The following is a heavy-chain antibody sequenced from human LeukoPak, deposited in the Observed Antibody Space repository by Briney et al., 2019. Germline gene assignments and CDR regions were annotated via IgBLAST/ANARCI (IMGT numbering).Heavy chain of an antibody. J-gene: IGHJ3*02. V-gene: IGHV3-15*01. CDR3: WVYGSGSPDAFDI. Sequence: GGSLRLSCAASGFTFSNAWMSWVRQAPGKGLEWVGRIKSKTDGGTTDYAAPVKGRFTISRDDSKNTLYLQMNSLNTEDTAVYYCWVYGSGSPDAFDIWGQGTMVTVSS. D-gene: IGHD3-10*01. CDR2: IKSKTDGGTT. CDR1: GFTFSNAW.